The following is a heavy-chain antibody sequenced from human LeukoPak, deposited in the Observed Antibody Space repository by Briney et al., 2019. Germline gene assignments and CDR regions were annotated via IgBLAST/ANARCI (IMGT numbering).Heavy chain of an antibody. J-gene: IGHJ4*02. CDR1: GFTLSSYA. CDR2: ISSNGGST. Sequence: PGGSLRLSCSASGFTLSSYAMHWVRQAPGKGLEYVSAISSNGGSTYYADSVKGRFTISRDNSKNTLYLQMSSLRAEDTAVYYCVKGGDELTYYFDYWGQGTLVTVSS. D-gene: IGHD3-10*01. V-gene: IGHV3-64D*06. CDR3: VKGGDELTYYFDY.